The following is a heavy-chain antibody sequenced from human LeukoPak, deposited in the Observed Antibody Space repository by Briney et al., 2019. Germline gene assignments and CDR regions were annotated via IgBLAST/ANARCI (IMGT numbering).Heavy chain of an antibody. J-gene: IGHJ5*02. D-gene: IGHD3-9*01. Sequence: SETLSLTCTVSDYSITSGYYWGWIRQPPGKGLEWIGSIYHSGSTYYKPSLKSRVTISLDTSKNQFSLKLSSVTAADTAVYYCARLTGYSSESWFDPWGQGTLVTVSS. CDR2: IYHSGST. CDR1: DYSITSGYY. V-gene: IGHV4-38-2*02. CDR3: ARLTGYSSESWFDP.